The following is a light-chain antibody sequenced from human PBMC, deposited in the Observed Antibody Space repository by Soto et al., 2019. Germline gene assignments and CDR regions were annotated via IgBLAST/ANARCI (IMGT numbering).Light chain of an antibody. CDR1: SSNIGAVYD. V-gene: IGLV1-40*01. CDR3: QSYDSSMSGSYV. J-gene: IGLJ1*01. CDR2: GNS. Sequence: QSVLTQPPSVSGAPGQRVTISCTGSSSNIGAVYDVHWYQQLPGTAPKLLIYGNSNRPSGVPDLFSCSKSGTSASLAITGLQAEDEADYYCQSYDSSMSGSYVFGTGTQLTVL.